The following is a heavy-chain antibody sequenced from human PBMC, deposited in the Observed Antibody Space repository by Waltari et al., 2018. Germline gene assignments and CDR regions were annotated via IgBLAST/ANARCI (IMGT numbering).Heavy chain of an antibody. CDR2: IYHSGST. CDR1: GYSISSGYY. Sequence: QVQLQESGPGLVKPSETLSLTCAVSGYSISSGYYWGWIRQPPGKGLEWIGSIYHSGSTYYNPSLKSRVTISVDTSKNQFSLNLSSVTAADTAVYYCARVRVIGSSGYYYYYGMDVWGQGTTVTVSS. CDR3: ARVRVIGSSGYYYYYGMDV. D-gene: IGHD3-22*01. J-gene: IGHJ6*02. V-gene: IGHV4-38-2*01.